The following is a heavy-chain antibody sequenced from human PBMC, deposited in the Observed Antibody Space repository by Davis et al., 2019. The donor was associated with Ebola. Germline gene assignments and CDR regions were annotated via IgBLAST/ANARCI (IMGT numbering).Heavy chain of an antibody. CDR1: GGSVSSGSYY. CDR2: IYYSGST. CDR3: ARQYSSIITLNWFDP. V-gene: IGHV4-61*01. Sequence: SETLSLTCTVSGGSVSSGSYYWSWIRQPPGKGLEWIGYIYYSGSTNYNPSLKSRVTISVDTSKNQFSLKLSSVTAADTAVYYCARQYSSIITLNWFDPWGQGTLVTVSS. D-gene: IGHD5-18*01. J-gene: IGHJ5*02.